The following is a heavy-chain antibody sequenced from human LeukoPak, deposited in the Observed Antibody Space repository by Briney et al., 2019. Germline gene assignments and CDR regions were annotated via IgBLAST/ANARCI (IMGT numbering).Heavy chain of an antibody. V-gene: IGHV4-4*07. D-gene: IGHD3-22*01. CDR3: ARDPFGAGYYDAFDI. CDR1: GGSISSYY. Sequence: SETLSLTCTVSGGSISSYYWSWIRQPAGKGLEWIGRIYTSGSTNYNPSLKSRVTMSVDTSKNQFSLKLSSVTAADTAVYCCARDPFGAGYYDAFDIWGQGTMVTVSS. CDR2: IYTSGST. J-gene: IGHJ3*02.